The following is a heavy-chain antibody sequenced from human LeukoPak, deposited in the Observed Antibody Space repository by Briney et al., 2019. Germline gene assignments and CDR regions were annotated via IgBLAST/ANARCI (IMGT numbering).Heavy chain of an antibody. CDR2: IYPGDSGT. CDR1: GYSFTSYW. Sequence: GESLKISCKTSGYSFTSYWIGWVRHMPGKGLEWMGVIYPGDSGTRYSPSFQGQVTISADKSISTAYLQWSSLKASDTAMYYCARHLILVAPGDYWGQGTLVTVSS. J-gene: IGHJ4*02. CDR3: ARHLILVAPGDY. D-gene: IGHD3/OR15-3a*01. V-gene: IGHV5-51*01.